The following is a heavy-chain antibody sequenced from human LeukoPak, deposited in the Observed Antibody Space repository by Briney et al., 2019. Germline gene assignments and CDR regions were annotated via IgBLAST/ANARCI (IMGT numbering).Heavy chain of an antibody. J-gene: IGHJ5*02. D-gene: IGHD2-2*01. Sequence: GGSLRLSCAASEFTFSSYAMSWVRQAPGKGLEWVSAISGSGGSTYYADSVKGRFTISRDNSKNTLYLQMNSLRAEDTAVYYCAKVVVPAAILNWFDPWGQGTLVTVSS. V-gene: IGHV3-23*01. CDR1: EFTFSSYA. CDR2: ISGSGGST. CDR3: AKVVVPAAILNWFDP.